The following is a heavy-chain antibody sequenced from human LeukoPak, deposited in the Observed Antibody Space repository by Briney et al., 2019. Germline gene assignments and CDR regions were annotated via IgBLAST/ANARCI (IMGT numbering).Heavy chain of an antibody. Sequence: PSETLSLTCTVSGGSISNYFWSWIRQPAGKGLEWIGRFYTSGSPNYNPSLKSRVSMSVDTSENQFSLKLSSVTAADTAVYYCARDYYDSRGYYYFDYWGQGILVTVSS. V-gene: IGHV4-4*07. D-gene: IGHD3-22*01. CDR3: ARDYYDSRGYYYFDY. CDR1: GGSISNYF. J-gene: IGHJ4*02. CDR2: FYTSGSP.